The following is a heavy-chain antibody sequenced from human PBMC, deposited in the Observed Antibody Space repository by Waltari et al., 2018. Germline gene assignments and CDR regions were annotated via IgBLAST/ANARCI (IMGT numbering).Heavy chain of an antibody. CDR3: TKGLSAYFSSWFDY. Sequence: EVHLVESGGGLVQPGRSLRLPFAASGFSFVDYTMHWVRQAPGKGLEWVSGISWNSDSIGYADSVKGRFTISRDNAKNSLYLQMNSLTAEDTALYYCTKGLSAYFSSWFDYWGQGTLVTVSS. CDR2: ISWNSDSI. CDR1: GFSFVDYT. V-gene: IGHV3-9*01. J-gene: IGHJ4*02. D-gene: IGHD6-13*01.